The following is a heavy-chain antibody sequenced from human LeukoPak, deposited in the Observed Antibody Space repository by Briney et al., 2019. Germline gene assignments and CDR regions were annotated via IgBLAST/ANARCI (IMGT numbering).Heavy chain of an antibody. J-gene: IGHJ6*03. D-gene: IGHD3-22*01. CDR1: EFSVGSNY. V-gene: IGHV3-66*04. CDR3: ARRSGFYYYMDV. CDR2: IYSGGST. Sequence: GGSLRLSCAASEFSVGSNYMTWVRQAPGKGLEWVSLIYSGGSTYYADSVKGRFTISRDNSKNTLYLQMNSLRAEDTAVYYCARRSGFYYYMDVWGKGTTVTISS.